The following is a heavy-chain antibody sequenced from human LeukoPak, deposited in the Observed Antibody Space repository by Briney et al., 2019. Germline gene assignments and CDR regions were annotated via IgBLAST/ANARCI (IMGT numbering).Heavy chain of an antibody. J-gene: IGHJ5*02. CDR1: GDTFSSYG. CDR3: ARSELRYFDWLLMNNWFDP. Sequence: GASVKVSCKASGDTFSSYGLSWVRQTPGQGLEWMGRISAYNGNTNYAQKLQGRVTMTTDTSTSTAYMELRSLRSDDTAVYYCARSELRYFDWLLMNNWFDPWGQGTLVTVSS. V-gene: IGHV1-18*01. CDR2: ISAYNGNT. D-gene: IGHD3-9*01.